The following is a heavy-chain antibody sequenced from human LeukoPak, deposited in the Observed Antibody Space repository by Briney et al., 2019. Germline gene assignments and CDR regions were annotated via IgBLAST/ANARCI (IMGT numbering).Heavy chain of an antibody. Sequence: PSETLSLTCTVSGGSISSSSYYWGWIRQPPGKGLEWIGYIYYSGSTNYNPSLKSRVTISVDTSKIHFSLKLSSVTAADTAVYYCARDYGGNWWFDPWGQGTLVTVSS. V-gene: IGHV4-61*03. CDR1: GGSISSSSYY. CDR3: ARDYGGNWWFDP. J-gene: IGHJ5*02. CDR2: IYYSGST. D-gene: IGHD4-23*01.